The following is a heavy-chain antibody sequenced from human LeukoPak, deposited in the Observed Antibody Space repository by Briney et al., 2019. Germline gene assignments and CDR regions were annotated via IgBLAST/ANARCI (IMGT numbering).Heavy chain of an antibody. CDR1: GFTFNSYP. V-gene: IGHV3-64*04. CDR2: ISRNGGST. J-gene: IGHJ4*02. CDR3: AKSLQQLVPRFDY. Sequence: GGSLRLSCSASGFTFNSYPVHWVRQAPGKGLEYVSGISRNGGSTYYADSVKGRFTISRDNSKNTLYLQMNSLRAEDTAVYYCAKSLQQLVPRFDYWGQGTLVTVSS. D-gene: IGHD6-13*01.